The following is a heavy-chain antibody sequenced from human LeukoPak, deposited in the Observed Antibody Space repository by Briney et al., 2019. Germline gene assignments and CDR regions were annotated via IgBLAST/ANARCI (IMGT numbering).Heavy chain of an antibody. D-gene: IGHD3-3*01. CDR3: ARDSQYDFWSGYYTGYFDY. CDR2: IYYSGST. V-gene: IGHV4-59*01. CDR1: GGSISSYY. J-gene: IGHJ4*02. Sequence: PSETLSLTCTVSGGSISSYYWSWIRQPPGKGLEWIGHIYYSGSTNYNPSLKSRVTISVDTSKNQFSLKLSSVTAADTAVYYCARDSQYDFWSGYYTGYFDYWGQGTLVTVSS.